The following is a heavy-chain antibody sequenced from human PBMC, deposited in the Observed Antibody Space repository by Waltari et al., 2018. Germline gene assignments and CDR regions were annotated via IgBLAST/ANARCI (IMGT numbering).Heavy chain of an antibody. CDR3: AKEQGGHSEIDY. Sequence: QVQLVESGGGVVQPGGSLRLSCVVAGFSPRGFAVPWIRQTPAKGLEWVAVISYDGSNQYYVDSVKGRFTISRDVSRSTVYLQMSSLRPDDTGTYYCAKEQGGHSEIDYWGQGTPVTVSS. CDR1: GFSPRGFA. V-gene: IGHV3-30*18. J-gene: IGHJ4*02. CDR2: ISYDGSNQ. D-gene: IGHD2-21*02.